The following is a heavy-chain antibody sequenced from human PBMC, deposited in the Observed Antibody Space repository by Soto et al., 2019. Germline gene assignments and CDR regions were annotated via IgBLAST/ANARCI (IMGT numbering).Heavy chain of an antibody. V-gene: IGHV3-23*01. Sequence: GGSLRLSCAASGFTFSSYAMSWVRQAPGKGLEWVSAISGSGGSTYYADYVKGRFTISRDNSKNTLYLQMNSLRAEDTAVYYWSKVSYDILTGYPTYYYYYMDVWGKGTTVTSP. D-gene: IGHD3-9*01. CDR1: GFTFSSYA. CDR2: ISGSGGST. J-gene: IGHJ6*03. CDR3: SKVSYDILTGYPTYYYYYMDV.